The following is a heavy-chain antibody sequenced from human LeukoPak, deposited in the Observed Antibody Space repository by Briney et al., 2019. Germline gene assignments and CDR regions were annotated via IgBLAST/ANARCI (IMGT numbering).Heavy chain of an antibody. CDR1: GFSVSSNY. Sequence: PGGSLRLSCAASGFSVSSNYMSWVRQTPGKGLECVSLIYSGGNTYYADSVKGRFTISRDNARNSLYLQMNSLTAEDTAVYYCARDPYSGAYGDTYYYFMDVWGKGTTVTISS. V-gene: IGHV3-53*01. CDR3: ARDPYSGAYGDTYYYFMDV. CDR2: IYSGGNT. J-gene: IGHJ6*03. D-gene: IGHD1-26*01.